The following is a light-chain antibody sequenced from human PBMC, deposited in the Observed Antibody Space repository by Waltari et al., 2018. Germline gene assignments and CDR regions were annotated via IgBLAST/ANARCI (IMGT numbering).Light chain of an antibody. V-gene: IGLV3-1*01. CDR1: KSSENY. J-gene: IGLJ2*01. Sequence: SYEVTQPPSVSVSPGQTASLPCPGAKSSENYVSWYQQKPGQSPVVVIYEDDDRPSGIPERFSGSNFGNTATLTISGTQAMDEADYYCQAWDGSSSTVVFGGGTKVIVL. CDR3: QAWDGSSSTVV. CDR2: EDD.